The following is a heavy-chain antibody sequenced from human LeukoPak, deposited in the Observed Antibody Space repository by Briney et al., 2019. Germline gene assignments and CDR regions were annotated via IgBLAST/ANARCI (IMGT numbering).Heavy chain of an antibody. CDR2: FDPEDGET. CDR1: GSSLIEFS. Sequence: ASVKVSCKVSGSSLIEFSLHWVRQAPGAGLEWMGDFDPEDGETFYAPKFQGRVTMTEDTSTGTANMELSSLRSGDTAVYYCEAALNSVNYFYYWGQGTLVTVSS. CDR3: EAALNSVNYFYY. D-gene: IGHD4-17*01. V-gene: IGHV1-24*01. J-gene: IGHJ4*02.